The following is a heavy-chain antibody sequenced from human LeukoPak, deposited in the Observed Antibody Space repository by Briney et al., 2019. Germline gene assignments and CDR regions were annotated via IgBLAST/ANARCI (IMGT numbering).Heavy chain of an antibody. CDR2: INSDGSST. CDR1: GFTFSSYW. J-gene: IGHJ5*02. D-gene: IGHD2-8*02. Sequence: PGGSLRLSCAASGFTFSSYWMHWVRQAPGKGLVWVSRINSDGSSTSYADSVKGRLTISRDNGKNTLYLQMDTLRAEDTAVYYCARDARTDSPFSWSDPWGQGTLVTVSS. CDR3: ARDARTDSPFSWSDP. V-gene: IGHV3-74*01.